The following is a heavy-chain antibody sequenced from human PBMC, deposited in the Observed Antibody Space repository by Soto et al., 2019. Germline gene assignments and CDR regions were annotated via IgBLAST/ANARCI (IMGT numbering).Heavy chain of an antibody. J-gene: IGHJ4*02. CDR1: GGTFSSYA. CDR3: ARDSRIAAAGRFDY. D-gene: IGHD6-13*01. Sequence: QVQLVQSGAEVKKPGSSVKVSCKASGGTFSSYAMSWVRQAPGQGIEWMGGIIPIYGTANYAQKFQGRVTITADESTSTAYMELSSLRSEDTAVYYCARDSRIAAAGRFDYWGQGTLVTVSS. CDR2: IIPIYGTA. V-gene: IGHV1-69*12.